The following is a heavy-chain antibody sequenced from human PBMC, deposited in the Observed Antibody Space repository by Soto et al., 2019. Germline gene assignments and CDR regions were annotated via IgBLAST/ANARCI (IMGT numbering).Heavy chain of an antibody. CDR2: ISHDATDE. CDR3: TTGSYYYDSSGYYTPRQYFDY. Sequence: GGSLRLSCAASGFTFKNHGMHWVRQAPGKALGWVAVISHDATDERYADSVKGRFTISRDDSKNTLYLQMNSLKTEDTAVYYCTTGSYYYDSSGYYTPRQYFDYWGQGTLVTVSS. J-gene: IGHJ4*02. CDR1: GFTFKNHG. V-gene: IGHV3-30*03. D-gene: IGHD3-22*01.